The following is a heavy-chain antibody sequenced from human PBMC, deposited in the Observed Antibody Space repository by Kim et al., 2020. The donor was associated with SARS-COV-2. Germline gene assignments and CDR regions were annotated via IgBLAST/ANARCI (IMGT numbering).Heavy chain of an antibody. CDR1: GFTFSSYG. D-gene: IGHD2-2*01. CDR2: ISYDGSNK. CDR3: AKDRWGYCSSTSCYFGY. V-gene: IGHV3-30*18. Sequence: GGSLRLSCAASGFTFSSYGMHWVHQAPGKGLEWVAVISYDGSNKYYADSVKGRFTISRDNSKNTLYLQMNSLRAEDTAVYYRAKDRWGYCSSTSCYFGYWGQGTLVTVSS. J-gene: IGHJ4*02.